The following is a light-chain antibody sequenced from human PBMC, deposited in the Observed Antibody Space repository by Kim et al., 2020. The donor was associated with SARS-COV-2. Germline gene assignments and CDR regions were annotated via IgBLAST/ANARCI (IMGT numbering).Light chain of an antibody. J-gene: IGLJ3*02. V-gene: IGLV10-54*04. CDR3: LAWDSSLSDWV. CDR2: RSN. CDR1: TNNVGNQG. Sequence: QAGLTQPPSVSKGLRQTATLTCTGNTNNVGNQGATWPQQHQGHPPKLLFYRSNNRPSGISERFSASRSGNTASLTIPGLQPEDEADYYCLAWDSSLSDWVFGGGTELTVL.